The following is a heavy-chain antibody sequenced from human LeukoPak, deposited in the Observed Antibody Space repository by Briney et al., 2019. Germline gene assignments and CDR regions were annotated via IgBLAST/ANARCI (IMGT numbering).Heavy chain of an antibody. V-gene: IGHV3-23*01. CDR3: AKPVAVEELRYLAALDGFNM. CDR1: GFTFSSYA. CDR2: ISGSGGST. J-gene: IGHJ3*02. D-gene: IGHD3-9*01. Sequence: GGSLRLSCAASGFTFSSYAMSWVRQAPGKGLEWVSAISGSGGSTYYADSVKGRFIISRDNSRNMLYLQMNSLTVGDTAVYYCAKPVAVEELRYLAALDGFNMWGRGTLVTVSS.